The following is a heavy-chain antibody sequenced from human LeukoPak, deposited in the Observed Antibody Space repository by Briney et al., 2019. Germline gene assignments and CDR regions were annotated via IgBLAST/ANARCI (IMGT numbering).Heavy chain of an antibody. CDR2: ISGSGGST. D-gene: IGHD3-9*01. V-gene: IGHV3-23*01. Sequence: GGSLRLSCAASGFTFSSYAMSWVRQAPGMGLEWVSAISGSGGSTYYADSVKGRFTISRDNSKNTLYLQMNSLRAEDTAVYYCAKASYYDILTGPSYFDYWGQGTLVTVSS. CDR1: GFTFSSYA. J-gene: IGHJ4*02. CDR3: AKASYYDILTGPSYFDY.